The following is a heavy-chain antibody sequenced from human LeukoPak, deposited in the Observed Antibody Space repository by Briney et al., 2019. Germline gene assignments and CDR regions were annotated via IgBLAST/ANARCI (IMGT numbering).Heavy chain of an antibody. CDR1: GFTFSSYA. V-gene: IGHV3-23*01. CDR2: ISGSGGST. D-gene: IGHD3-10*01. Sequence: QPGGSLRLSCAASGFTFSSYAMSWVRQAPGKGLEWVSAISGSGGSTYYADSVKGRFTISRDNSKNTLYLQMNSLRAEDTAVYYCASSVYYGSGSYYDYYYYGMDVWGQGTTVTVSS. J-gene: IGHJ6*02. CDR3: ASSVYYGSGSYYDYYYYGMDV.